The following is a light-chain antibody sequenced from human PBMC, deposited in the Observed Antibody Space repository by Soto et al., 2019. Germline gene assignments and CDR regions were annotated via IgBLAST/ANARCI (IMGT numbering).Light chain of an antibody. V-gene: IGLV2-11*01. J-gene: IGLJ1*01. Sequence: QSALTQPASLSGSPGQSITISCTGTSSDIGAYDYVSWFQHHPGKAPKLMIYDVNKRPSGVPDRFSASKSGITASLTISGLQAEDEADYYCCSYAGTYTFYVFGTGTKVTV. CDR2: DVN. CDR1: SSDIGAYDY. CDR3: CSYAGTYTFYV.